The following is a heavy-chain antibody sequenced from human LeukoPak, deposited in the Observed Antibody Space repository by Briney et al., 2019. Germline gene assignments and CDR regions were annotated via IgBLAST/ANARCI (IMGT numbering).Heavy chain of an antibody. J-gene: IGHJ2*01. V-gene: IGHV4-59*08. CDR1: GGSISSYY. D-gene: IGHD3-22*01. Sequence: PSETLSLTCTVSGGSISSYYWSWIRQPPGKGLERIGYIYYSGSTNYNPSLKSRVTISVDTSKNQFSLKLSSVTAADTAVYYCARHRPVYYDSSGYRSPNWYFDLWGRGTLVTVSS. CDR2: IYYSGST. CDR3: ARHRPVYYDSSGYRSPNWYFDL.